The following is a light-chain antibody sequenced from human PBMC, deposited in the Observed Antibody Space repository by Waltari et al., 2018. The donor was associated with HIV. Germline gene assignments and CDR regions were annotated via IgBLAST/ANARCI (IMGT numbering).Light chain of an antibody. V-gene: IGLV2-11*01. Sequence: QSALTQPRSVSGSPGQSVTISCRGTSTAVGNSNYVSWYQQPPGKVPKLVIYDVTKRPSGVPDRFSGSKSGNTASLTISGLQTGDEADYYCCSYAGTYTWVFGGGTKLTVL. CDR3: CSYAGTYTWV. CDR1: STAVGNSNY. CDR2: DVT. J-gene: IGLJ3*02.